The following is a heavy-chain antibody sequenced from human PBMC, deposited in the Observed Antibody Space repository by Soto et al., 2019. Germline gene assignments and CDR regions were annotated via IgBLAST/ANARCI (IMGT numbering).Heavy chain of an antibody. D-gene: IGHD3-22*01. CDR2: ISGSGGST. CDR3: AKAYYYDSSGYSGEPFDY. J-gene: IGHJ4*02. V-gene: IGHV3-23*01. Sequence: EVQLLESGGGLVQPGGSLRLSCAASGFTFSSYAMSWVRQAPGKGLEWVSAISGSGGSTYYADSVKGRFTISRDNSKNTLYLQMNSLRAEDTAVYYCAKAYYYDSSGYSGEPFDYWGQGTLVTVSS. CDR1: GFTFSSYA.